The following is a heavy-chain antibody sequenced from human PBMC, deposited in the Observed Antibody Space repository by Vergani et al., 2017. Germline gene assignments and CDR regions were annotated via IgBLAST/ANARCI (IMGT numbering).Heavy chain of an antibody. CDR3: AKTVVVAAHGRKFDY. V-gene: IGHV3-23*01. CDR1: GFTFSSNS. J-gene: IGHJ4*02. D-gene: IGHD2-15*01. CDR2: ISGSGCST. Sequence: EVQLLESGGGLVQPGGSLRLSCAASGFTFSSNSMSWVRQAPGKGLEWVSAISGSGCSTYYADSVKGRFTISRDNSKNTLYLQMNSLRAEDTAVYYCAKTVVVAAHGRKFDYWGQGTLVTVSS.